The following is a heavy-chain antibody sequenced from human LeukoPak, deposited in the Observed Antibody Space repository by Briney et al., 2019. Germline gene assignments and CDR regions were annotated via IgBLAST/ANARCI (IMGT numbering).Heavy chain of an antibody. Sequence: SETLSLTCTVSGGSISNSNYYWGWIRQPPGKGLEWIGSIYYSGSTNYNPSLKSRVTISVDTSKNHFSLKLSSVTAADTAVYYCARDGQYGGYRGYWYFDLWGRGTLVTVSS. D-gene: IGHD5-12*01. J-gene: IGHJ2*01. V-gene: IGHV4-39*07. CDR1: GGSISNSNYY. CDR3: ARDGQYGGYRGYWYFDL. CDR2: IYYSGST.